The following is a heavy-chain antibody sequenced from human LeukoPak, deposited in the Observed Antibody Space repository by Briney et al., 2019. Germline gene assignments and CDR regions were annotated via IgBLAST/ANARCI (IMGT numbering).Heavy chain of an antibody. CDR3: ARGRYSGSYLDY. CDR2: IWYDVNNK. CDR1: GFSFGSYG. J-gene: IGHJ4*02. D-gene: IGHD1-26*01. Sequence: SGGSLRLSCAASGFSFGSYGMHWVRQAPGKGLEWVAVIWYDVNNKYYADSVKGRFTISRDNSKNTLYLQMNSLRAEDTAVYYCARGRYSGSYLDYWGQGTLVTVSS. V-gene: IGHV3-33*01.